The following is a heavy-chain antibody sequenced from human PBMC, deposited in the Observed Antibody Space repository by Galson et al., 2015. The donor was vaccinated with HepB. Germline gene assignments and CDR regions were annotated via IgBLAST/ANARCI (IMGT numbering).Heavy chain of an antibody. CDR3: ARDGDRWDNYGGYFDY. D-gene: IGHD5-18*01. J-gene: IGHJ4*02. CDR2: ISYDGSNK. CDR1: GFTFSSYA. Sequence: SLRLSCAASGFTFSSYAMHWVRQAPGKGLEWVAVISYDGSNKYYADSVKGRFTISRDNSKNTLYLQMNSLRAEDTAVYYCARDGDRWDNYGGYFDYWGQGTLVTVSS. V-gene: IGHV3-30-3*01.